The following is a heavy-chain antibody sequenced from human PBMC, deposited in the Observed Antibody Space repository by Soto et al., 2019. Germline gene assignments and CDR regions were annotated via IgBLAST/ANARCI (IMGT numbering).Heavy chain of an antibody. CDR3: GRDSHGSHV. V-gene: IGHV3-74*03. CDR1: GFTFSNYW. CDR2: INIDGSGT. D-gene: IGHD6-25*01. J-gene: IGHJ6*02. Sequence: GGSLRLSCAASGFTFSNYWMHWVRQAPGKGLVWVARINIDGSGTTYADSVKGRFTISRDNAKNTVFLEMKNLRAEDTAVYYCGRDSHGSHVWGQGTTVT.